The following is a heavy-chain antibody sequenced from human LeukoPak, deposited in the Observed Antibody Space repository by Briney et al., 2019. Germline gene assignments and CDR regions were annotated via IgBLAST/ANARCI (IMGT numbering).Heavy chain of an antibody. CDR3: ARAQDSGGSPYFDY. J-gene: IGHJ4*02. V-gene: IGHV3-48*03. CDR1: GFTFSSYE. CDR2: ISSSGSTI. D-gene: IGHD2-15*01. Sequence: GGSLRLSCAASGFTFSSYEMNWVRQAPGKGLEWVSYISSSGSTIYYADSVKGRFTISRDNAKNSLYLQMNSPRAEDTAVYYCARAQDSGGSPYFDYWGQGTLVTVSS.